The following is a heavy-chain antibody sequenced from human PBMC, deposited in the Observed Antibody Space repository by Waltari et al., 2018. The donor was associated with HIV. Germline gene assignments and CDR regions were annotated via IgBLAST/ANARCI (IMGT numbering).Heavy chain of an antibody. CDR2: ISYDGSNK. CDR3: ARDQTMTRAFDI. Sequence: QVQLVESGGGVVQPGRSLRLSCAASGFTCSRYDMHWVRQAPGKGLEWVAVISYDGSNKYYADSVKGRFTISRDNSKNTLYLQMNSLRAEDTAVYYCARDQTMTRAFDIWGQGTMVTVSS. CDR1: GFTCSRYD. J-gene: IGHJ3*02. V-gene: IGHV3-30*01. D-gene: IGHD3-22*01.